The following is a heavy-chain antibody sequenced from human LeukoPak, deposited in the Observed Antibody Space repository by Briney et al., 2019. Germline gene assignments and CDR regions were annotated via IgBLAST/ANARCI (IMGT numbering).Heavy chain of an antibody. CDR1: GFTCTGYY. CDR2: INPHSGGT. V-gene: IGHV1-2*02. J-gene: IGHJ4*02. CDR3: VREGNEPLSKNFDY. D-gene: IGHD4-23*01. Sequence: ASAKVSCKASGFTCTGYYIHWVRQAPGQGLEWMGYINPHSGGTNSPQKFQGRVTMTTDTSISAAYMELSSLISDDTAMYYCVREGNEPLSKNFDYWGQGTLVTVSS.